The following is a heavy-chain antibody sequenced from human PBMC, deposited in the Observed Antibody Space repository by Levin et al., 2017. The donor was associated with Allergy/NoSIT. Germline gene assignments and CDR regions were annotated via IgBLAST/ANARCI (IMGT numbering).Heavy chain of an antibody. V-gene: IGHV3-30*01. CDR3: LRLRLGELSIFGALDM. D-gene: IGHD3-16*02. J-gene: IGHJ3*02. CDR1: GFTFSGHA. CDR2: ISFDGNSP. Sequence: SGGSLRLSCAASGFTFSGHAMHWVRQAAGKGLEWVAAISFDGNSPYYADSVKGRFTISRDNSKHTVYLQTNSLRPEDTAMYCCLRLRLGELSIFGALDMWGQGTMVTVSS.